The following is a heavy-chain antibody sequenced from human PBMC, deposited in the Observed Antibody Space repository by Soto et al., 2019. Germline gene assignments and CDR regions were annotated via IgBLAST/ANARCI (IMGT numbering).Heavy chain of an antibody. V-gene: IGHV1-69*13. D-gene: IGHD5-12*01. J-gene: IGHJ4*02. CDR2: IIPTIGTT. Sequence: SVKVSCKASGDTFTIFAISWVRQAPGQGLEWMGGIIPTIGTTNYAQRFQGRITITGDESTGTAYMELSSLKSEDTAVYYGARDLGSGYDPGDYWGQGTLVTVSS. CDR3: ARDLGSGYDPGDY. CDR1: GDTFTIFA.